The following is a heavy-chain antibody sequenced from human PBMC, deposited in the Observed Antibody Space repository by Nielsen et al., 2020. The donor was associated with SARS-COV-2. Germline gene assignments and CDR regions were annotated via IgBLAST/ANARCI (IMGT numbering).Heavy chain of an antibody. Sequence: GESLKISCAASGFTFSSLWMSWVRQVPGKGLEWVADIKPDGSEKFYVDSVKGRFTISRDNAKNTLYLQMNSLRADDTAVYYCGKDPRNGLVRGVIIDYWGQGTLVTVSS. D-gene: IGHD3-10*01. CDR2: IKPDGSEK. J-gene: IGHJ4*02. CDR1: GFTFSSLW. CDR3: GKDPRNGLVRGVIIDY. V-gene: IGHV3-7*01.